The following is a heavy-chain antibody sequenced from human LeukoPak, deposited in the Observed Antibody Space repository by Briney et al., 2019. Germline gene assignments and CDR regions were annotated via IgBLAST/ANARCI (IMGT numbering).Heavy chain of an antibody. D-gene: IGHD4-17*01. CDR3: ARFDYGDYYYGMDV. J-gene: IGHJ6*02. CDR1: GYTFTSYD. V-gene: IGHV1-8*01. CDR2: MNPNSGNT. Sequence: ASVKVSCKASGYTFTSYDINWVRQATGQGLERMGWMNPNSGNTGYAQKFQGRVTMTRNTSISTAYMELSSLRSEDTAVYYCARFDYGDYYYGMDVWGQGTTVTVSS.